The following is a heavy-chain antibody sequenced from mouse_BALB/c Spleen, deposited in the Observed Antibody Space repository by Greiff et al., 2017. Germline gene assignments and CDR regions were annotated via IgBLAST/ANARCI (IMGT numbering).Heavy chain of an antibody. J-gene: IGHJ2*01. CDR1: GFTFSSYA. CDR2: ISSGGSYT. Sequence: EVQLVESGGGLVKPGGSLKLSCAASGFTFSSYAMSWVRQSPEKGLEWVAEISSGGSYTYYPDTVTGRFTISRDNANNTLYLEMSSLRSEDTAMYYCARGGLDYWGQGTTLTVSA. V-gene: IGHV5-9-4*01. CDR3: ARGGLDY.